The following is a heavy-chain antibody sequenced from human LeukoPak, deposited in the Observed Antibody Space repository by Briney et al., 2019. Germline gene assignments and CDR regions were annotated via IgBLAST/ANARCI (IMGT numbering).Heavy chain of an antibody. Sequence: GGSLRLSCAASGFTFSSYWMSWVRQAPGKGLEWVANIKQDGSEKYYVDSVKGRFTISRDNAKNSLYLQMNSLRAEDTAVYYCATSHGSGSYLFSWFDYWGQGTLVTVSS. D-gene: IGHD3-10*01. V-gene: IGHV3-7*01. CDR2: IKQDGSEK. CDR3: ATSHGSGSYLFSWFDY. CDR1: GFTFSSYW. J-gene: IGHJ4*02.